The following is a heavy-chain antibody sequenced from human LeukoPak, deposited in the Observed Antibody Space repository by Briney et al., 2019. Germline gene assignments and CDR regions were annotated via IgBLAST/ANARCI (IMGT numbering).Heavy chain of an antibody. CDR3: AGSVGTIFGVVIYDWFDP. CDR1: GYSISSGYY. V-gene: IGHV4-38-2*01. Sequence: SETLSLTCAVSGYSISSGYYWVWFRQPPGKGLGWIGSTYHSGSTYYNPSLKSRVAISVDTSKNQFSLKLSSVTAADTAVYYCAGSVGTIFGVVIYDWFDPWGQGTLVTVSS. D-gene: IGHD3-3*01. CDR2: TYHSGST. J-gene: IGHJ5*02.